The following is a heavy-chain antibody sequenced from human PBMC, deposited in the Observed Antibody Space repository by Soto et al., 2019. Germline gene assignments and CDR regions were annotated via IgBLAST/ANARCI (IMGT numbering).Heavy chain of an antibody. J-gene: IGHJ5*02. D-gene: IGHD6-6*01. Sequence: ASVKVSCKASGYTFTSYGISWVRQAPGQGLEWMGWISAYNGNTNYAQKLQGRVTMTTDTSTSTAYMELRSLRSDDTAVYYCARVVGYSSSSDNWFDPWGQGTLVTVSS. CDR1: GYTFTSYG. CDR2: ISAYNGNT. CDR3: ARVVGYSSSSDNWFDP. V-gene: IGHV1-18*01.